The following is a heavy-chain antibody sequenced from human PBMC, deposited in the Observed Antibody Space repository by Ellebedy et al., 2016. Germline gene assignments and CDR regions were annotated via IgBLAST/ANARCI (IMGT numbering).Heavy chain of an antibody. Sequence: GESLKISXAASGFTFSSYAMHWVRQAPGKGLEWVAVISYDGSNKYYADSVKGRFTISRDNSKNTLYLQMNSLRAEDTAVYYCARDPYSSRVDYWGQGTLVTVSS. CDR1: GFTFSSYA. J-gene: IGHJ4*02. CDR3: ARDPYSSRVDY. V-gene: IGHV3-30-3*01. D-gene: IGHD6-13*01. CDR2: ISYDGSNK.